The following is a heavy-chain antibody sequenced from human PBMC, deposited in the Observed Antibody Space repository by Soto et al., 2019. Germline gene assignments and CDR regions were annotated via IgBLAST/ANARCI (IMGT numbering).Heavy chain of an antibody. J-gene: IGHJ4*02. D-gene: IGHD6-19*01. CDR3: ARSVAVPGAHIDY. CDR2: IYYSGST. Sequence: SETLSLTCTVSGGSLSSYYWSWTRQPPGKGLEWIGYIYYSGSTNYNPSLKSRVTISVDTSKNQFSLRLSSVTAADTAVYFCARSVAVPGAHIDYWGQGTQVTVSS. CDR1: GGSLSSYY. V-gene: IGHV4-59*01.